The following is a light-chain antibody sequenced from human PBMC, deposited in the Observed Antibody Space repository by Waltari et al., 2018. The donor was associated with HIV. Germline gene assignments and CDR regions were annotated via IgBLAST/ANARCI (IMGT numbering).Light chain of an antibody. J-gene: IGLJ2*01. CDR1: ALNYSAY. Sequence: QSALTQPASVSGSPGQSLPTPCALNYSAYASWYQRHPGKAPKVIIYEVTNRPSGLSNRFSGSKSGNTATLTISGLQPEDEADYFCTSYISSSTPVFGRGTKVTVL. CDR2: EVT. CDR3: TSYISSSTPV. V-gene: IGLV2-14*01.